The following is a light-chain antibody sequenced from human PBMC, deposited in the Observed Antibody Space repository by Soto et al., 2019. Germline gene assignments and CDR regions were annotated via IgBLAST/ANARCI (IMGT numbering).Light chain of an antibody. CDR2: EVT. V-gene: IGLV2-23*02. J-gene: IGLJ3*02. CDR3: CSYAGNFKQM. CDR1: SGDIGSYNR. Sequence: QSALTQPASVSGSPGQSITISCTGTSGDIGSYNRVSWYQQHPGKAPKLIIYEVTDRPSGVSNRFSGSNSGNTASLTISGLQAEDEADYYCCSYAGNFKQMFGGGTKLTVL.